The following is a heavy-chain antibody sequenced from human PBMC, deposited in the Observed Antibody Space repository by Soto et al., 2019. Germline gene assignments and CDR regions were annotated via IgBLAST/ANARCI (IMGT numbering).Heavy chain of an antibody. Sequence: QVQLVQSGAEVKKPGASVKVSCKASGYTFTSYAMHWVRQAPGQRLEWMGWINAGNGNTKYSQKFQGRVTITRDTSASTAYMELSSLRSENTAVYYCAGDGIAAAVFDPWGQGTLVTVSS. CDR3: AGDGIAAAVFDP. CDR2: INAGNGNT. J-gene: IGHJ5*02. D-gene: IGHD6-13*01. V-gene: IGHV1-3*01. CDR1: GYTFTSYA.